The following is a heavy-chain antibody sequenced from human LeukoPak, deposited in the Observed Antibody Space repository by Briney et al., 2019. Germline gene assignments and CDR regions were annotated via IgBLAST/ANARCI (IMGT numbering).Heavy chain of an antibody. CDR3: ARDRRDQPFDY. V-gene: IGHV1-2*02. CDR1: GYTFTGYY. J-gene: IGHJ4*02. Sequence: ASVKVSCKAPGYTFTGYYMYWVRQAPGQGLEWMGWINPNSGGTNYAQKFQGRVTMTRDTSISTAYMELSRLRADDTAVYYCARDRRDQPFDYWGQGTLVTVSS. CDR2: INPNSGGT. D-gene: IGHD2-21*02.